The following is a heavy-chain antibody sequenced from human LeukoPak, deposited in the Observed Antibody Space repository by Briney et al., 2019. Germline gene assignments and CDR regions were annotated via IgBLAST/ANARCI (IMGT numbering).Heavy chain of an antibody. CDR2: IHLDDSDT. CDR3: ARPNITSYYDSRGYDAFDV. V-gene: IGHV5-51*01. Sequence: GESLKISCKGSNAYWIAWVRQMPGKGLEWMGIIHLDDSDTRYSPSFQGQVTISADKSVRTAYLQWSSLKASDTAMYYCARPNITSYYDSRGYDAFDVWGPGTMVTVSS. CDR1: NAYW. D-gene: IGHD3-22*01. J-gene: IGHJ3*01.